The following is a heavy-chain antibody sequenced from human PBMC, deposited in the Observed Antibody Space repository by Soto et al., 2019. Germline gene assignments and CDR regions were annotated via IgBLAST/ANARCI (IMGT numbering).Heavy chain of an antibody. D-gene: IGHD4-17*01. J-gene: IGHJ4*02. CDR2: IYYSGST. Sequence: QLQLQESGPGLVKPSETLSLTCTVSGGSISSSSYYWVWIRQPPGKGLEWIGSIYYSGSTYYNPSLKSRVTISVDTSKNQFSLRLSSVTAADTAVYYCARTDYGGYVDYWGQGTPVTVSS. V-gene: IGHV4-39*01. CDR3: ARTDYGGYVDY. CDR1: GGSISSSSYY.